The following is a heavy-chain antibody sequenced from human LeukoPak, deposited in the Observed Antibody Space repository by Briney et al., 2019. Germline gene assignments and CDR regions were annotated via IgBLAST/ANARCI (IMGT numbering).Heavy chain of an antibody. D-gene: IGHD6-19*01. Sequence: PGGSLRPSCAASGFTFSRYSMNWVRQAPGKGLEWVSSFSSSSSYIYYADSVEGRFTVSRDNAKNSLYLQMNSLRAEDTAVYFCARVAEDSSGWYGWDPYYFDYWGQGTLVTVSS. J-gene: IGHJ4*02. V-gene: IGHV3-21*01. CDR3: ARVAEDSSGWYGWDPYYFDY. CDR1: GFTFSRYS. CDR2: FSSSSSYI.